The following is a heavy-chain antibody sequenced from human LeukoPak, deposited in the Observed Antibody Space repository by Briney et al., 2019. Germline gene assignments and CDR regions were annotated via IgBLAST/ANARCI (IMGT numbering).Heavy chain of an antibody. Sequence: SETLSLTCTVSGGSISSSSYYWGWIRQPPGKGLEWIGSIYYSGSTYYNPSLKSRVTISVDTSKNQFSLKLSSVTAADTAVYYCARGPSGLPDYWGQGTLVTVSS. CDR3: ARGPSGLPDY. CDR1: GGSISSSSYY. V-gene: IGHV4-39*07. J-gene: IGHJ4*02. D-gene: IGHD3-10*01. CDR2: IYYSGST.